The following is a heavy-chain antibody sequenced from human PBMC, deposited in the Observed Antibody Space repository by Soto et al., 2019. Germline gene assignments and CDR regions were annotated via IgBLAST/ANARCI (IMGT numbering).Heavy chain of an antibody. J-gene: IGHJ6*02. CDR2: ISYDGSNK. CDR3: ARGTTTYYYYYGMDV. Sequence: QVQLVESGGGVVQPGRSLRLSCAASGLTFSSYAIHWVRQAPGKGLEWVAVISYDGSNKYYADSVKGRFTTSRDNSKNTLYLQMNSLRAEDTAVYYCARGTTTYYYYYGMDVWGQGTTVTVSS. V-gene: IGHV3-30-3*01. D-gene: IGHD1-1*01. CDR1: GLTFSSYA.